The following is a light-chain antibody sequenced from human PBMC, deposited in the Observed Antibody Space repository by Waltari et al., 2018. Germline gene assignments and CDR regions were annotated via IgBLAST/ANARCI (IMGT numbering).Light chain of an antibody. Sequence: QSALTQPPPPSGSPGHSVTTPCTGTSNDVGVFDHDPSYQPHPGKAPKVVISEVTKRPSGVPDRFSGSRSGNTAFLTVSGLQPEDEANYYCSSYAGTNNCVVFGGGTKLTVL. V-gene: IGLV2-8*01. CDR3: SSYAGTNNCVV. CDR1: SNDVGVFDH. J-gene: IGLJ2*01. CDR2: EVT.